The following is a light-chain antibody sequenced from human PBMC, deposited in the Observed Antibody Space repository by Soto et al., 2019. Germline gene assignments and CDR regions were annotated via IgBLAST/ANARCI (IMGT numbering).Light chain of an antibody. CDR3: QQASSFPLT. CDR2: AAS. Sequence: DIQMTQAPSFVSAFVGDRVTITCRASQVISSWLAWYQQKPGKVPKLLIYAASSLQSGVPSRFSGSESGTDFTLTISSLQPEDSATYYCQQASSFPLTFGGGTKVEIK. V-gene: IGKV1-12*01. CDR1: QVISSW. J-gene: IGKJ4*01.